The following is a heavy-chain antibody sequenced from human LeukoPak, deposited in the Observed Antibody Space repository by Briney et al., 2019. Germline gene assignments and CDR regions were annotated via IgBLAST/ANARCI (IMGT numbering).Heavy chain of an antibody. Sequence: SQTLSLTCTVSGGSISSGDYYWSWIRQPPGEGLEWIGYIYYSGSTYYHPSLKSRVTISVDTSKNQFSLKLSSVTAADTAVYYCARAGYSSGWYNYYFDYWGQGTLVTVSS. V-gene: IGHV4-30-4*01. J-gene: IGHJ4*02. D-gene: IGHD6-19*01. CDR1: GGSISSGDYY. CDR2: IYYSGST. CDR3: ARAGYSSGWYNYYFDY.